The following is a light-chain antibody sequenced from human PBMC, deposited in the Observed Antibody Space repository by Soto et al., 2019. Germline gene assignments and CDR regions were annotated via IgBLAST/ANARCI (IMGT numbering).Light chain of an antibody. J-gene: IGLJ1*01. CDR1: SSDVGTYNY. CDR3: CSYAGSYIFV. CDR2: DVS. V-gene: IGLV2-11*01. Sequence: QSALIQPRSVSGSPGQSVTISCTGTSSDVGTYNYVSWYRQHPGKAPKLMISDVSKRPSGVPDRFSGSKSDNTASLTISGLQAEDEDDYYCCSYAGSYIFVFGTGTKVTVL.